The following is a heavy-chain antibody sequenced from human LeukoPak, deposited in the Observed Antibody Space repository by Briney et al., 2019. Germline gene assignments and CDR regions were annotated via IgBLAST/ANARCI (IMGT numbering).Heavy chain of an antibody. D-gene: IGHD2-21*02. Sequence: GGSLRLSCAASGFTFSNYAMHWVRQAPGKGLEWVAVISYDGSNKYYADSVKGRFTISRDNSKNTLYLQMNSLRADDTAVYYCARDLVTMLGHYYYGMDVWGQGTTVTVSS. CDR2: ISYDGSNK. J-gene: IGHJ6*02. CDR3: ARDLVTMLGHYYYGMDV. CDR1: GFTFSNYA. V-gene: IGHV3-30-3*01.